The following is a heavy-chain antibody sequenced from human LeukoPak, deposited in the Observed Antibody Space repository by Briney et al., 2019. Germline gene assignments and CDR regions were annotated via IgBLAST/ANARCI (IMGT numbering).Heavy chain of an antibody. CDR1: GFTSSSYS. J-gene: IGHJ4*02. CDR2: IRFTGSYI. V-gene: IGHV3-21*01. Sequence: PGGSLRLSCAASGFTSSSYSMNWVRQAPGRGLEWVSSIRFTGSYIYYADSVKGRFTISRDDAKNLLSLQMISLRVEDTAVYYCTRAGPRRDGYNGDYWGQGTLVTVSS. D-gene: IGHD5-24*01. CDR3: TRAGPRRDGYNGDY.